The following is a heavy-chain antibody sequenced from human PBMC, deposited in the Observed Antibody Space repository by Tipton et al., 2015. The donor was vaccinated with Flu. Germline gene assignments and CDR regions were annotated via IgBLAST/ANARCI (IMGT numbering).Heavy chain of an antibody. Sequence: GSLRLSCAASGFPFSEFWMHWVRQAPGKGLEWVAHINQDGSEESYVESVKGRFTISRDNARNSLYLQMNSLRAEDTAVYHCARFAGGPWGQGTLVTVSS. J-gene: IGHJ5*02. CDR2: INQDGSEE. V-gene: IGHV3-7*01. CDR1: GFPFSEFW. D-gene: IGHD3-16*01. CDR3: ARFAGGP.